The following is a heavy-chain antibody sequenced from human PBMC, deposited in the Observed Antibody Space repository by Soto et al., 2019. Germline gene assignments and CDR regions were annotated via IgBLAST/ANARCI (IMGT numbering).Heavy chain of an antibody. V-gene: IGHV1-3*01. CDR3: ARDFVPGYTGYSDY. D-gene: IGHD5-12*01. CDR1: GYTFTNYA. CDR2: INAGNGNT. J-gene: IGHJ4*02. Sequence: GASVKVSCKASGYTFTNYAMHWVRQAPGQRLEWMGWINAGNGNTKYSQKFQGRVTITRDTSTSTAYMELRSLRSDDTAVYYCARDFVPGYTGYSDYWGQGTLVTVSS.